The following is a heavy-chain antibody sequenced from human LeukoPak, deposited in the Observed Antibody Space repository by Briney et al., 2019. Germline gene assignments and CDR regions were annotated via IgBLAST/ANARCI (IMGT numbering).Heavy chain of an antibody. CDR2: TYYRSKWYN. CDR1: GDSVSSNSFA. J-gene: IGHJ4*02. CDR3: ARAVAGTEGWFVD. V-gene: IGHV6-1*01. D-gene: IGHD6-19*01. Sequence: SQTLVLTCAISGDSVSSNSFAWNWIRQSPSRGLEWLGRTYYRSKWYNDYAESVKSRVIINPDTSTNQFSLQLNSVTPEDTAVYYCARAVAGTEGWFVDWGQGTLVTVSS.